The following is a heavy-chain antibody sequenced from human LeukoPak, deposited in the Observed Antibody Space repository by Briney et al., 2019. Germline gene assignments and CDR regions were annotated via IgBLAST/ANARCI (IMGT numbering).Heavy chain of an antibody. D-gene: IGHD3-3*01. CDR1: GFTVSSNY. J-gene: IGHJ6*03. CDR2: IYSGGST. V-gene: IGHV3-53*01. CDR3: VEEWYDPSYYYCMDV. Sequence: PGGSLRLSCAASGFTVSSNYMSWVRQAPGKGLEWVSVIYSGGSTYYADSVKGRFTISRDNAKNSLYLQMNSLRAEDTAVYYCVEEWYDPSYYYCMDVWGKGTTVTVSS.